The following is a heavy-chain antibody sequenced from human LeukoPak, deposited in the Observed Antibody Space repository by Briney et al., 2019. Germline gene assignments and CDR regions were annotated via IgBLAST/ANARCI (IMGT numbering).Heavy chain of an antibody. V-gene: IGHV4-34*01. J-gene: IGHJ4*02. D-gene: IGHD3-16*01. CDR3: ARVPSWGALDY. CDR1: GGSFSGYY. CDR2: INHSGST. Sequence: PSETLSLTCAVYGGSFSGYYWSWIRQPPGKGLEWIGEINHSGSTNYNPSLKSRVTISVDTPKNQFSLKLSSVTAADTAAYYCARVPSWGALDYWGQGTLVTVSS.